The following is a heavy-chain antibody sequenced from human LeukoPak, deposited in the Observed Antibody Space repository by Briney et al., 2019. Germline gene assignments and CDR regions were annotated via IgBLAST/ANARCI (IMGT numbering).Heavy chain of an antibody. CDR3: AKDVDQLDRRDYHYYGMDV. CDR1: RFTFSSYA. V-gene: IGHV3-23*01. CDR2: SSGGGGST. Sequence: GGSLRLSCAASRFTFSSYAMSWVRQAPGKGLEWVSGSSGGGGSTYYADSVKGRFTISRDNSKNTLYLQMNSLRAEDTAVYYCAKDVDQLDRRDYHYYGMDVWGQGTTVTVSS. J-gene: IGHJ6*02. D-gene: IGHD1-1*01.